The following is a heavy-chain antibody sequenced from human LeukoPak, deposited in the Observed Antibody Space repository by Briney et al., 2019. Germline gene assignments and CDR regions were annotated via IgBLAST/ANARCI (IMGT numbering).Heavy chain of an antibody. D-gene: IGHD1-14*01. Sequence: PGGSLRLSCAASGFTFSSYAMSWVRQAPGKGLEWVSAISGSGGSTYYADSVKGRFTISRDNSKNTLYLQMNSLRAEDRAVYYCAQDREPQQPAAFDAFDIWGQGTMVTVSS. J-gene: IGHJ3*02. CDR2: ISGSGGST. V-gene: IGHV3-23*01. CDR1: GFTFSSYA. CDR3: AQDREPQQPAAFDAFDI.